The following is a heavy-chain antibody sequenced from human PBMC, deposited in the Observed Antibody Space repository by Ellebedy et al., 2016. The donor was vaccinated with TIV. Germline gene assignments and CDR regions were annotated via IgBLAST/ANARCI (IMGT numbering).Heavy chain of an antibody. CDR2: IYPGDSDT. D-gene: IGHD3-10*01. J-gene: IGHJ4*02. V-gene: IGHV5-51*01. CDR3: ARRGRFGELFTNPYYFDY. Sequence: GESLKISXKGSGYSFTSYWIGWVRQMPGKGLEWMGIIYPGDSDTRYSPSFQGQVTISADKSISTAYLQWSSLKASDTAMYYCARRGRFGELFTNPYYFDYWGQGTLVTVSS. CDR1: GYSFTSYW.